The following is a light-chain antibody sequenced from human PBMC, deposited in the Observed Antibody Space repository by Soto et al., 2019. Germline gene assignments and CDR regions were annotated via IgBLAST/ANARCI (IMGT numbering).Light chain of an antibody. CDR3: GTWDSCLSAYG. V-gene: IGLV1-51*01. CDR2: HNN. CDR1: SSSTGNND. J-gene: IGLJ1*01. Sequence: QAARKQPPSVSAAPGQKVTISGSGSSSSTGNNDVSWYQQPPGTAPKHLIDHNNSRPSGIPNRYSGSQAGTSADLGITGLKTGDKADYYCGTWDSCLSAYGFGTGT.